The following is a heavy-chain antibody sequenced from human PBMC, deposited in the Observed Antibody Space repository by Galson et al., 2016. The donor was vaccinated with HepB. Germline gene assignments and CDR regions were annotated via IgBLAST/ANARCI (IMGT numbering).Heavy chain of an antibody. J-gene: IGHJ3*01. Sequence: SVKVSCKATGYIFMSYALNWVRQAPGQGLEWMAWINTVTGNPTYAQDFTGRFVFSLDSSVSTAYLQINTLQAEDTAVYFCTRSGGGGNAFDFWGQGTMVTVSS. CDR3: TRSGGGGNAFDF. CDR1: GYIFMSYA. V-gene: IGHV7-4-1*02. CDR2: INTVTGNP. D-gene: IGHD3-10*01.